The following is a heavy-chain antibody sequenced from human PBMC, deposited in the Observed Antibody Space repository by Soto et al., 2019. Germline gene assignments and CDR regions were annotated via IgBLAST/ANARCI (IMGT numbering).Heavy chain of an antibody. J-gene: IGHJ6*02. D-gene: IGHD5-18*01. V-gene: IGHV3-13*01. CDR1: GFTFSSYD. CDR2: IGTAGDT. CDR3: ARVRSRDTYYYYGMDV. Sequence: PGGSLRLSCAASGFTFSSYDMHWVRQATGKGLVWVSAIGTAGDTYYPGSVKGRFTISRENAKNSLYLQMNSLRAGDTAVYYCARVRSRDTYYYYGMDVWGQGTTVTVSS.